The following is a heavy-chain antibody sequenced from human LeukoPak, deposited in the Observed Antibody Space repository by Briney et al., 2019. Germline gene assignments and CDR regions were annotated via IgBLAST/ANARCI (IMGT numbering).Heavy chain of an antibody. J-gene: IGHJ4*02. CDR1: GTSISLSNW. CDR2: IYHSGTT. V-gene: IGHV4-4*02. Sequence: SETLSLTCAVSGTSISLSNWWTWVRQPPGKGLEWIGEIYHSGTTNYNPSLKSRVTISLDKSRNQFSLNLNSVSAADTAVYYCARSYFGSGTFNGFDYWDQGTLVTVSS. CDR3: ARSYFGSGTFNGFDY. D-gene: IGHD3-10*01.